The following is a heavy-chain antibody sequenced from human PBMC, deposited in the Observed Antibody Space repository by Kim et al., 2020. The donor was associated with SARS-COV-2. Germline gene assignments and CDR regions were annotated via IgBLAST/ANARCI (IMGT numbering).Heavy chain of an antibody. Sequence: ASVKVSCKASGYTFTSYGISWVRQAPGQGLEWMGWISAYNGNTNYAQKLQGRVTMTTDTSTSTAYMELRSLRSDDTAVYYCARGRGTVTTNLMLDYWGQGTLVTVSS. CDR1: GYTFTSYG. CDR3: ARGRGTVTTNLMLDY. CDR2: ISAYNGNT. J-gene: IGHJ4*02. D-gene: IGHD4-17*01. V-gene: IGHV1-18*01.